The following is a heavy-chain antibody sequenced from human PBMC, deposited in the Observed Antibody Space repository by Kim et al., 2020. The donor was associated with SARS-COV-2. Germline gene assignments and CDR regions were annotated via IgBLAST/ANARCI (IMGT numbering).Heavy chain of an antibody. Sequence: GGSLRLSCAASGFTLSSYAMHWVRQAPGKGLEWVAVISYDGSNKYYADSVKGRFTISRDNSKNTLYLQMNSLRAEDTAVYYCARAFSGSYYNWFDPWGQG. V-gene: IGHV3-30*04. J-gene: IGHJ5*02. CDR2: ISYDGSNK. CDR1: GFTLSSYA. D-gene: IGHD1-26*01. CDR3: ARAFSGSYYNWFDP.